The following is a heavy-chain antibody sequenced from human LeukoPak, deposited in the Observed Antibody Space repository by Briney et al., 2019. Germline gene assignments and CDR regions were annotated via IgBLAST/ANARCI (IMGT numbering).Heavy chain of an antibody. CDR1: GYTLTELS. Sequence: ASVKVSCKVSGYTLTELSMHWVRRAPGKGLEWMGGFDPEDGETIYAQKFQGRVAMTEDTSTDTAYMELSSLRSEDTAVYYCATVGDCSSTSCYHKGSHNWFDPRGQGTLVTVSS. J-gene: IGHJ5*02. D-gene: IGHD2-2*03. V-gene: IGHV1-24*01. CDR3: ATVGDCSSTSCYHKGSHNWFDP. CDR2: FDPEDGET.